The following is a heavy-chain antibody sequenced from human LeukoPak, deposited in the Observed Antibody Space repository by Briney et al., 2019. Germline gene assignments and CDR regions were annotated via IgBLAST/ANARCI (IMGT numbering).Heavy chain of an antibody. Sequence: TGGSLRLSCAASGFTFSSYAMSWVRQAPGKGLECVSAISGSGGSTYYADSVKGRFTISRDNSKNTLYLQMNSLRAEDTAVYYCAKDRRYCTNGVCYPTNFDYWGQGTLVTVSS. V-gene: IGHV3-23*01. D-gene: IGHD2-8*01. CDR3: AKDRRYCTNGVCYPTNFDY. CDR1: GFTFSSYA. J-gene: IGHJ4*02. CDR2: ISGSGGST.